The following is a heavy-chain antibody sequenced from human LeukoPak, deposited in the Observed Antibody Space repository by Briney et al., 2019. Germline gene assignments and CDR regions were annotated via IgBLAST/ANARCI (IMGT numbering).Heavy chain of an antibody. Sequence: GGSLRLSCVGSGFTSIAYALTWARQAPGKGLGWVSGISGGGVTTYYADSVKGRFTISRDNSKNTLYLQMNSLRAEDTAVYYCASQGYCSGGSCSSNYWGQGILVTVSS. J-gene: IGHJ4*02. V-gene: IGHV3-23*01. CDR2: ISGGGVTT. CDR1: GFTSIAYA. CDR3: ASQGYCSGGSCSSNY. D-gene: IGHD2-15*01.